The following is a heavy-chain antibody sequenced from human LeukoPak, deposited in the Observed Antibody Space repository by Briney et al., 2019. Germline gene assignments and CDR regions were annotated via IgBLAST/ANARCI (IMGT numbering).Heavy chain of an antibody. V-gene: IGHV3-21*01. CDR3: ARAAIAAARIYYYMDV. D-gene: IGHD6-13*01. CDR1: GFTFSSYS. Sequence: PGGSLRLSYAASGFTFSSYSMNWVRQAPGKGLEWVSYISTSSSYIHNADSVKGRFTISRDNAENSLYLQMNSLRAEDTAVYYCARAAIAAARIYYYMDVWGKGTTVTVSS. J-gene: IGHJ6*03. CDR2: ISTSSSYI.